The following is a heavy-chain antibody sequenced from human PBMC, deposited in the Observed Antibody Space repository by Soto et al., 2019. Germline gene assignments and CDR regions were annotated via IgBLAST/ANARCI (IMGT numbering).Heavy chain of an antibody. D-gene: IGHD3-9*01. CDR3: ARAPPYSDTPGVGGTFAP. Sequence: ASVKVSCKASGYTFTGYYMHWVRQAPGQGLEWMVWINPNSGGTNYAQKFQGWVTMTRDTSISTAYMELSRLRSDDTAVYYCARAPPYSDTPGVGGTFAPWGQGTLVTVS. CDR1: GYTFTGYY. V-gene: IGHV1-2*04. CDR2: INPNSGGT. J-gene: IGHJ5*02.